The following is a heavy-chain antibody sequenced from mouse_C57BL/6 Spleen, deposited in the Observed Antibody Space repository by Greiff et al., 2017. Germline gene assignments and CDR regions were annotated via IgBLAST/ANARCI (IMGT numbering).Heavy chain of an antibody. V-gene: IGHV1-26*01. CDR3: ARRSYSYWYFDV. CDR1: GYTFTDYY. D-gene: IGHD1-1*01. CDR2: INPNNGGT. J-gene: IGHJ1*03. Sequence: VQLQQSGPELVKPGASVKISCKASGYTFTDYYMNWVKQSHGKSLEWIGDINPNNGGTSYNQKFKGKATLTVDKSSSTAYMELRSLTSEDSAVYYCARRSYSYWYFDVWGTGTTVTVSS.